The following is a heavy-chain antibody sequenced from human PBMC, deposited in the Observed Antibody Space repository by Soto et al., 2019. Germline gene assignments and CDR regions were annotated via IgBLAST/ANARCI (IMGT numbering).Heavy chain of an antibody. D-gene: IGHD3-22*01. J-gene: IGHJ6*02. Sequence: PSETLSLTCAFSGGSIISGGYSWSWIRQPPGKGLEWIGYIYHSGSTYYNPSLKSRVTISVDRSKNQLSLKLSSVTAADTAVYYCARASGYYYYYYGMDVWGQGTTVTV. CDR3: ARASGYYYYYYGMDV. CDR2: IYHSGST. V-gene: IGHV4-30-2*01. CDR1: GGSIISGGYS.